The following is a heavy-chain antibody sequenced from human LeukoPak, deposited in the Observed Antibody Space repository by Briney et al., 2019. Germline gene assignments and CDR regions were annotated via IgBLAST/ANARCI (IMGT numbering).Heavy chain of an antibody. V-gene: IGHV3-30*03. CDR1: GFSFISYG. Sequence: GGSLRLSCAASGFSFISYGMHWVRQAPGKGLEWVGVISDDGRNKKYADSVKGRFTTSRDNSKNTLYLQMNSLRAEDTAVYYCASHDCGGDCYSDYWGQGTLVTVSS. CDR3: ASHDCGGDCYSDY. J-gene: IGHJ4*02. CDR2: ISDDGRNK. D-gene: IGHD2-21*02.